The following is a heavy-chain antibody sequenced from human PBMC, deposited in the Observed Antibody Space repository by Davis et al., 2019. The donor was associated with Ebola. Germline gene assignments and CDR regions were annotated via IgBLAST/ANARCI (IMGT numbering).Heavy chain of an antibody. D-gene: IGHD3-3*01. Sequence: ASVKVSCKASGYTFTSYAMHWVRQAPGQRLEWMGWINAGNGNTKYSQKFQGRVTITRDTSASTAYMELSSLRAEDTAVYYCARHEGFWSGHFDHWGQRSRVTVSS. CDR3: ARHEGFWSGHFDH. CDR1: GYTFTSYA. J-gene: IGHJ4*02. CDR2: INAGNGNT. V-gene: IGHV1-3*01.